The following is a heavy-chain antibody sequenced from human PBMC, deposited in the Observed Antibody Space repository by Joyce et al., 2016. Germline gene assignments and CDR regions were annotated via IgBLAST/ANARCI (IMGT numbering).Heavy chain of an antibody. CDR2: VNPVGGST. CDR3: ARAVAASGGYYFDS. D-gene: IGHD6-13*01. Sequence: QVQLVQSGAEVKKPGASVKVSCKASGYTFTTYYIHWMRQAPGQGLEWMGIVNPVGGSTTDAQRFQGRVTWTTDTSTSTVYMELSSLSSDDTALYYCARAVAASGGYYFDSWGQGTLVTVSS. J-gene: IGHJ4*02. CDR1: GYTFTTYY. V-gene: IGHV1-46*01.